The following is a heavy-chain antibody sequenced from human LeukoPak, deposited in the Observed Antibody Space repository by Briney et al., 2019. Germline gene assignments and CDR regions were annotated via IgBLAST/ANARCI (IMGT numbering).Heavy chain of an antibody. V-gene: IGHV3-30*02. J-gene: IGHJ4*02. Sequence: GGSLRLSCAASGFTFSTYGMHWVRQAPGKRLEWVAFIQYNGNNKYYADSVKGRFTISRDKSKNTLYLQMNSLRADDTAMYYCAKDGRFGQLLFIDYWGQGTLVTVSS. CDR3: AKDGRFGQLLFIDY. D-gene: IGHD3-10*01. CDR2: IQYNGNNK. CDR1: GFTFSTYG.